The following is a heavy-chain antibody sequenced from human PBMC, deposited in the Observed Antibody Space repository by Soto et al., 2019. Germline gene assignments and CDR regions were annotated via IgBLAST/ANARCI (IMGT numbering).Heavy chain of an antibody. CDR3: ARGSYDYGDYFDY. Sequence: SETLSLTCTVSGGSISSYYWSWIRQPPGKGLEWIGYIYYSGSTNYNPSLKSRVTISVDTSKHQFSLKLSSVTAADTAVYYCARGSYDYGDYFDYWGQGTLVTVSS. D-gene: IGHD4-17*01. CDR1: GGSISSYY. V-gene: IGHV4-59*01. J-gene: IGHJ4*02. CDR2: IYYSGST.